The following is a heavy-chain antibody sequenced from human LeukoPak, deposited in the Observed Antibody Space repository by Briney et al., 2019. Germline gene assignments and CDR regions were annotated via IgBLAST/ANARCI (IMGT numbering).Heavy chain of an antibody. D-gene: IGHD1-26*01. CDR1: GYTFTRYD. Sequence: ASENVSCKASGYTFTRYDIIWVRQASGQGLEWMGWMNPNSGHTGYAQKFQGRVTMTRTTSISTAYMELTSLTSEDSAVYYCARSIVGVRKRNDYWGQGTLVTVSS. V-gene: IGHV1-8*01. CDR2: MNPNSGHT. CDR3: ARSIVGVRKRNDY. J-gene: IGHJ4*02.